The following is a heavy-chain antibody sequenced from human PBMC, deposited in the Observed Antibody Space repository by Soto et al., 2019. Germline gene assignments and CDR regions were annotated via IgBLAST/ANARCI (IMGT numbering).Heavy chain of an antibody. V-gene: IGHV1-24*01. J-gene: IGHJ6*02. D-gene: IGHD4-4*01. CDR2: FDPEDGET. Sequence: GASVKVSCKVSGYTLTELSMHWVRQAPGKGLEWMGGFDPEDGETIYAQKFQGRVTMTEDTSTDTAYMELSSLRSEDTAVYYCATKLGDYSNYHRYGMDVWGQGTTVTVSS. CDR1: GYTLTELS. CDR3: ATKLGDYSNYHRYGMDV.